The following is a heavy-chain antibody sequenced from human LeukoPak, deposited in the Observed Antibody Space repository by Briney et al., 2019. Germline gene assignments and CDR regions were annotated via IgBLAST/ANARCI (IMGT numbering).Heavy chain of an antibody. J-gene: IGHJ5*02. CDR1: GGTFNSYA. Sequence: ASVKVSCKASGGTFNSYAISWVRQAPGQGLEWMGGIIPIFGTANYAQKFQGRVTITTDESTSTAYMELSSLRSEDTAVYYCARAGSSSWYVPHWFDPWGQGTLVTVSS. V-gene: IGHV1-69*05. CDR2: IIPIFGTA. D-gene: IGHD6-13*01. CDR3: ARAGSSSWYVPHWFDP.